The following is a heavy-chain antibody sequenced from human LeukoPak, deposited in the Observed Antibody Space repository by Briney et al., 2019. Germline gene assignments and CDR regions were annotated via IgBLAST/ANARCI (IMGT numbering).Heavy chain of an antibody. CDR3: ARVRGDYDILTGYYYYYMDV. CDR1: GGSISSHY. Sequence: SETLSLTCTVSGGSISSHYWSWIRQPPGKGLEWLGYIYYSGSTNYNPSLKSRVTISVDTSKNQFSLKLSSVTAADTAVYYCARVRGDYDILTGYYYYYMDVWGKGTTVTVSS. D-gene: IGHD3-9*01. CDR2: IYYSGST. J-gene: IGHJ6*03. V-gene: IGHV4-59*11.